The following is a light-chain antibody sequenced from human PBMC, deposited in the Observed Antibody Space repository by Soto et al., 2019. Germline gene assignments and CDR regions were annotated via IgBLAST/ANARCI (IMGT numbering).Light chain of an antibody. CDR2: EVS. J-gene: IGLJ2*01. Sequence: QSALTQPASVSGSPGQSITISCTGTSSDVGGYNYGSWYQQHPGKAPKLMIYEVSNRPSGVSNRFSGSKSGNTPSLTISGLQAKDEADYYCSSYTSSSTLLVFGGGTKVTVL. CDR3: SSYTSSSTLLV. CDR1: SSDVGGYNY. V-gene: IGLV2-14*01.